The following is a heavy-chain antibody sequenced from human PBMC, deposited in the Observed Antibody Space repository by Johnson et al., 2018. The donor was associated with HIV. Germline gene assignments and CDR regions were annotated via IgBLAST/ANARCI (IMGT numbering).Heavy chain of an antibody. V-gene: IGHV3-13*01. J-gene: IGHJ3*02. CDR2: IGPAGDT. D-gene: IGHD6-6*01. CDR3: ARGWDSSSSAFEI. CDR1: GFTFSRND. Sequence: VQLVESGGGLVQPGGSLRLSCAASGFTFSRNDMHWVRQATGKGLEWVSTIGPAGDTYYPGSVKGRFTISRDNAKNSLYLQMNSLSAEDTAVYYCARGWDSSSSAFEIWGQGTMVTVSS.